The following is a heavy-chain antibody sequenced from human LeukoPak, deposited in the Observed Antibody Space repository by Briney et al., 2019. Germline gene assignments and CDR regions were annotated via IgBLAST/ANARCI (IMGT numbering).Heavy chain of an antibody. J-gene: IGHJ3*02. CDR1: GGSFSGYY. V-gene: IGHV4-34*01. CDR2: INHSGST. D-gene: IGHD2-2*02. Sequence: SETLSLTCAVYGGSFSGYYWSWIRQPPGKGLEWIGEINHSGSTNYNPSLKNRVTISVDTSKNQFSLKLSSVTAADTAVYYCARRGYCSSTSCYTYAFDIWGQGTMVTVSS. CDR3: ARRGYCSSTSCYTYAFDI.